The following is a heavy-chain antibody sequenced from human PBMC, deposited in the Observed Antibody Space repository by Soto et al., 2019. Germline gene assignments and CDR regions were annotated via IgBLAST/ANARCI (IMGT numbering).Heavy chain of an antibody. V-gene: IGHV3-53*01. J-gene: IGHJ6*02. CDR3: ARDSGMIRGSYGVDV. Sequence: GGSLRLSCAASGFTVTSNYMTWVRQAPGKGLEWVSVIYRSGATYYPDSVRGRFTASRDYSHNTLYLQMDSLRVEDTAVYYCARDSGMIRGSYGVDVWGPGTTVTVSS. CDR2: IYRSGAT. CDR1: GFTVTSNY. D-gene: IGHD3-10*01.